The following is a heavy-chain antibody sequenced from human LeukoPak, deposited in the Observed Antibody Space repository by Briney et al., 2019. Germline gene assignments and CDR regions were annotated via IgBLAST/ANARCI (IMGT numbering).Heavy chain of an antibody. CDR2: INNSGST. V-gene: IGHV4-34*01. Sequence: SETLSLTCAVYGGSFSGYYWSWIRQPPGKGLEWIGEINNSGSTNYNPSLKSRVTISVDTSKNQFSLKLSSVTAADTAVYYCARREDILTGYSLDAFDIWGQGTIVTVSS. J-gene: IGHJ3*02. CDR3: ARREDILTGYSLDAFDI. D-gene: IGHD3-9*01. CDR1: GGSFSGYY.